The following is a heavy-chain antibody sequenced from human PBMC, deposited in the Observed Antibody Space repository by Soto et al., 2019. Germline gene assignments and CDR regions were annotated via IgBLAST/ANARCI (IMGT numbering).Heavy chain of an antibody. CDR3: ARDWGTDIVVVPAANNGYYYYMDV. CDR2: TYYRSKWYN. Sequence: SQTLSLTCAISGDSVSSNSAAWNWIRQSPSRGLEWLGRTYYRSKWYNDYAVSVKSRITINPETSKNQFSLQLNSVTPEDTAVYYCARDWGTDIVVVPAANNGYYYYMDVWGKGTTVTVSS. V-gene: IGHV6-1*01. D-gene: IGHD2-2*01. CDR1: GDSVSSNSAA. J-gene: IGHJ6*03.